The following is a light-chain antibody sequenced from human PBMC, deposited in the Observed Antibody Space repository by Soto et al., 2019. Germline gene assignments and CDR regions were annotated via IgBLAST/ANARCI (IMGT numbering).Light chain of an antibody. CDR2: SAS. V-gene: IGKV1-39*01. CDR3: QQTYISPPT. CDR1: ETTANY. Sequence: DIQMTQSPSSLSASVGDRVTITYRASETTANYLNWYQHKPGKAPKLLIHSASSLQSGVPSRFSGRGSGTDFTLTINSLQPEDFATYSCQQTYISPPTFGGGTKVEIK. J-gene: IGKJ4*01.